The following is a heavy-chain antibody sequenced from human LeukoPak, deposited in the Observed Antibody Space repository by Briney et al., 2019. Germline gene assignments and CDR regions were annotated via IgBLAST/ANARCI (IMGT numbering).Heavy chain of an antibody. Sequence: PGRSLRLSCAASGFTFSSYAMSWVRQAPGKGLEWVSAISGSGGSTYYADSVKGRFTISRDNSKNTLYLQMNSLRAEDTAVYYCAKDRRYCSSTSCYTGSGGFDYWGQGTLVTVSS. D-gene: IGHD2-2*02. J-gene: IGHJ4*02. CDR1: GFTFSSYA. V-gene: IGHV3-23*01. CDR2: ISGSGGST. CDR3: AKDRRYCSSTSCYTGSGGFDY.